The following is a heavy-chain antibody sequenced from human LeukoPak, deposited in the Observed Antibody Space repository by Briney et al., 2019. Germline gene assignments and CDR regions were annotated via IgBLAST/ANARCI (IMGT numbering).Heavy chain of an antibody. J-gene: IGHJ6*03. CDR3: ATDYGNYYYMDV. CDR2: IYSGGST. Sequence: GGSLRLSCAASGFTVSSNYMSWVRQAPGKGLEWVSVIYSGGSTYYADSVKGRFTISRGNSKNTLYLQMNSLRAEDTAVYYCATDYGNYYYMDVWGKGTTVTISS. V-gene: IGHV3-66*01. CDR1: GFTVSSNY. D-gene: IGHD4-17*01.